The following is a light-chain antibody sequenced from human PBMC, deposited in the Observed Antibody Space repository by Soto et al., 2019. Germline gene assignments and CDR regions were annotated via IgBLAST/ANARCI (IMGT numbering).Light chain of an antibody. CDR3: QTWGTGIHVV. CDR2: LDSDGSH. Sequence: QAVLTQSPSASASLGASDKLTCTLSSGHSSYAIAWHQQQPEKGPRYLMKLDSDGSHTKGDAIPDRFSGSSSGAERYLTISSLQSEDEADYYCQTWGTGIHVVFGGGTKVTVL. V-gene: IGLV4-69*01. J-gene: IGLJ2*01. CDR1: SGHSSYA.